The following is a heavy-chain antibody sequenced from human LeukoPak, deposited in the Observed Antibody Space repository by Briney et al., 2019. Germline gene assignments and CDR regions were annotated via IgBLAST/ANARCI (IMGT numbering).Heavy chain of an antibody. J-gene: IGHJ3*02. V-gene: IGHV4-39*01. CDR3: ARQMRSLAAADAFDI. D-gene: IGHD6-13*01. Sequence: SETLSLTCTVSGGTIRSTNYFWGWIRQPPGKGLEWIGTIYYSGTTYYSVSLKSRVTISVDTSKNQFSLNLSSVTAADTAVYFCARQMRSLAAADAFDIWGRGTMVTVSS. CDR2: IYYSGTT. CDR1: GGTIRSTNYF.